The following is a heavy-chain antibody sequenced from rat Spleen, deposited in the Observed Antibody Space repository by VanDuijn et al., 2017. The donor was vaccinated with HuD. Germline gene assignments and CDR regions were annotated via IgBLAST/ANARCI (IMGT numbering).Heavy chain of an antibody. Sequence: EVQLVESGGGLVQPGRSMKLSCAASGFTFSNYDMAWVRQAPTKGLEWVASISYDGSSTYYRDSVKGRFTISRDNAKSTLYLQMDSLRSEDTATYYCASAEFGVGWFAYWGQGTLVTVSS. J-gene: IGHJ3*01. CDR3: ASAEFGVGWFAY. CDR1: GFTFSNYD. V-gene: IGHV5-25*01. CDR2: ISYDGSST. D-gene: IGHD4-3*01.